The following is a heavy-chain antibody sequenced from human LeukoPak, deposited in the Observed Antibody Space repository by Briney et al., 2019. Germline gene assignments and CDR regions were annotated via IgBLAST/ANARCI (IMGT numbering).Heavy chain of an antibody. CDR3: ARWGGSPNDY. V-gene: IGHV1-18*01. CDR2: ISAYNGNT. J-gene: IGHJ4*02. D-gene: IGHD1-26*01. CDR1: GYIFINHG. Sequence: GASVKVSCKASGYIFINHGIAWVRQAPGQGLEYMGWISAYNGNTDYAQKLQGRVTMTTDTSTSPASLELRSLRSDDTAVYYCARWGGSPNDYWGQGTLVTVSS.